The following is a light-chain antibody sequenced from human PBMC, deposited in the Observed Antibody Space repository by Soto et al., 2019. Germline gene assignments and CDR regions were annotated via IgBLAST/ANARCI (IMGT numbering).Light chain of an antibody. V-gene: IGLV1-44*01. Sequence: QSVLTQPSSASGTPGQRVTISCSGSTSNIGSKTVNWYQQLPGTAPKLLIYSNDQRPSGVPDRFSASKSGTSASLAISGLQSDDEADYYCAARDDSLSGYVFGTGTKVTVL. J-gene: IGLJ1*01. CDR1: TSNIGSKT. CDR3: AARDDSLSGYV. CDR2: SND.